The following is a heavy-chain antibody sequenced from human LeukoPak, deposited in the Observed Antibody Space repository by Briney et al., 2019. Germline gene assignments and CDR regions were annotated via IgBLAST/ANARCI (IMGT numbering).Heavy chain of an antibody. D-gene: IGHD5-12*01. V-gene: IGHV1-2*06. CDR1: GYTFTGYY. CDR2: INPNSGGT. J-gene: IGHJ4*02. Sequence: GASMKVSCKASGYTFTGYYMHWVRQAPGQGLEWIGRINPNSGGTNYAQKFQGRVTMTRDTSISTAYMELSRLRSDDTAVYYCARDSIGDIVATIPAFWGQGTLVTVSS. CDR3: ARDSIGDIVATIPAF.